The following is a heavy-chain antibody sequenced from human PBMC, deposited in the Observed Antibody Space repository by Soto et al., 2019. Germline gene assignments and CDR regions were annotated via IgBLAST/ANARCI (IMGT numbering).Heavy chain of an antibody. CDR3: ARYYDCWSGYYYFDY. CDR1: GGSISSYY. D-gene: IGHD3-3*01. CDR2: IYTSGST. V-gene: IGHV4-4*07. J-gene: IGHJ4*02. Sequence: SETLSLTCTVSGGSISSYYWSWIRQPAGKGLEWIGRIYTSGSTNYNPSLKSRVTMSVATSKNQFSLKLSSVTAADTAVYYCARYYDCWSGYYYFDYWGQGTLVTVSS.